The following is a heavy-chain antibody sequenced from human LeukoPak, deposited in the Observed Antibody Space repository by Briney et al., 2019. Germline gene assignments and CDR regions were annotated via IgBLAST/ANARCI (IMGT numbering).Heavy chain of an antibody. CDR1: GFTFSSYE. CDR2: ISSSGSTI. V-gene: IGHV3-48*03. J-gene: IGHJ4*02. Sequence: GGSLGLSCAASGFTFSSYEMNWVRQAPGKGLEWVSYISSSGSTIYYADSVKGRFTISRDNAKKSLYLQMDSLRAEDTAGYYCARDGGDYGSGSYYAYWGQGTLVTVSS. CDR3: ARDGGDYGSGSYYAY. D-gene: IGHD3-10*01.